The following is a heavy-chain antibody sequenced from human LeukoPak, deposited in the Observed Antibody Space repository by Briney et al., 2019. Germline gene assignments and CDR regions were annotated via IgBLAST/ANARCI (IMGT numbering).Heavy chain of an antibody. CDR1: GFTFSSYS. Sequence: GGSLRLSCAAPGFTFSSYSMNWVRQAPGKGLEWVSYISGRSSTKYYADSVKGRFTISRDNAENSLYLQMNSLRVEDTAVYYCARVRLDSGTYSLYYWGQGTLVTVSS. J-gene: IGHJ4*02. CDR3: ARVRLDSGTYSLYY. V-gene: IGHV3-48*01. D-gene: IGHD3-10*01. CDR2: ISGRSSTK.